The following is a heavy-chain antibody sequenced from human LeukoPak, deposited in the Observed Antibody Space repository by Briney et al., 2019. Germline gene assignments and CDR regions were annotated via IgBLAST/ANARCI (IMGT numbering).Heavy chain of an antibody. V-gene: IGHV1-46*01. CDR2: INPSGGST. CDR3: SRGPSITMVRGGQWYYYMDV. CDR1: GYTFSSYY. D-gene: IGHD3-10*01. J-gene: IGHJ6*03. Sequence: ASVKVSCKASGYTFSSYYIHWVRQAPGQGLEWKGLINPSGGSTNYAQKFQGRVTMTRDTSTSTVHMELSSLRSEDTAVYYCSRGPSITMVRGGQWYYYMDVWGKGTTVTIPS.